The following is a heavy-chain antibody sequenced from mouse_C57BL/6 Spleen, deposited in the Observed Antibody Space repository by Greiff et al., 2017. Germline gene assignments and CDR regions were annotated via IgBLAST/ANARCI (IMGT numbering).Heavy chain of an antibody. CDR1: GYSITSGYY. J-gene: IGHJ3*01. Sequence: EVKLMESGPGLVKPSQSLSLTCSVTGYSITSGYYWNWIRQFPGNKLEWMGYISYDGSNNYNPSLKNRISITRDTSKNQFFLKLNSVTTEDTATYYCARAYYDYDPFAYWGQGTLVTVSA. D-gene: IGHD2-4*01. CDR3: ARAYYDYDPFAY. CDR2: ISYDGSN. V-gene: IGHV3-6*01.